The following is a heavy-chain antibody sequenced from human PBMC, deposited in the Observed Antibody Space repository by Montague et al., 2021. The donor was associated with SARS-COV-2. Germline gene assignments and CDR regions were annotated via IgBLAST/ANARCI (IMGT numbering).Heavy chain of an antibody. V-gene: IGHV4-59*08. J-gene: IGHJ5*02. CDR3: ARLVGGRETRFDP. CDR1: GGFISTYY. D-gene: IGHD3-10*01. Sequence: SETLSLTCTVSGGFISTYYWSWIRQPPGKGLEWIGYIYYSGTANYNPSLKSRVTISVDTSKNQFSLKVRSVTAADTAVYYCARLVGGRETRFDPWGQGTLVTVSS. CDR2: IYYSGTA.